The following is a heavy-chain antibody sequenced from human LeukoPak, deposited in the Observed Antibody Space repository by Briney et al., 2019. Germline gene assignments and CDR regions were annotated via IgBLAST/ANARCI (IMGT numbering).Heavy chain of an antibody. CDR2: IYSGGST. CDR3: ARLIGRSYYYGMDV. V-gene: IGHV3-53*01. Sequence: TGGSLRLSCAASGFTVSSSYMSWVRQAPGKGLEWVSVIYSGGSTYYADSVKGRFTISRDNSRNTLYLQMNSLRAEDTAVYYCARLIGRSYYYGMDVWGQGTTVTVSS. CDR1: GFTVSSSY. J-gene: IGHJ6*02.